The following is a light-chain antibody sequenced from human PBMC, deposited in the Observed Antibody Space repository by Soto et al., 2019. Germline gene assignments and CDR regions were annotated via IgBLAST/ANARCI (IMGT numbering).Light chain of an antibody. Sequence: QSALTQPASVSGSPGQSITLSCTGTSSDVGGSDSLSWYQQQPGKAPKLMIYEVSNRPSGVANRFSGSKSGNTASLTISGLQAGEEADYYCSSYTSSSPRYVFGTGTQLTVL. CDR2: EVS. CDR3: SSYTSSSPRYV. CDR1: SSDVGGSDS. V-gene: IGLV2-14*01. J-gene: IGLJ1*01.